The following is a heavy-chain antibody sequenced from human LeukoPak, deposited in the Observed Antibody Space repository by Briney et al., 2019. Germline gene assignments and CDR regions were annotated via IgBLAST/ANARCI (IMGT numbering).Heavy chain of an antibody. Sequence: ASVKVSCKASGYTFTSYGISWVRQAPGQGLEWMGWISTYNGNTNYAQKLQGRVTMTTDTSTSTAYMELRSLRSDDTAVYYCARDPPGVYYEERTYYYYYMDVWGKGTTVTVSS. V-gene: IGHV1-18*01. D-gene: IGHD3-3*01. CDR2: ISTYNGNT. CDR3: ARDPPGVYYEERTYYYYYMDV. J-gene: IGHJ6*03. CDR1: GYTFTSYG.